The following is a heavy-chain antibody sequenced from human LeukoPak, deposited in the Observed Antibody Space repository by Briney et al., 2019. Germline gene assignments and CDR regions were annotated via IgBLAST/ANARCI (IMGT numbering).Heavy chain of an antibody. V-gene: IGHV3-23*01. CDR2: ISGSGGST. J-gene: IGHJ5*02. CDR1: GFTFSSYA. CDR3: AKDTIAAAGTRWFDP. D-gene: IGHD6-13*01. Sequence: PGGSLRLSCAASGFTFSSYAMSWVRQAPGKGLEWVSAISGSGGSTYYADSVRGWFTISRDNSKNTLYLQMNSLRAEDTAVYYCAKDTIAAAGTRWFDPWGQGTLVTVSS.